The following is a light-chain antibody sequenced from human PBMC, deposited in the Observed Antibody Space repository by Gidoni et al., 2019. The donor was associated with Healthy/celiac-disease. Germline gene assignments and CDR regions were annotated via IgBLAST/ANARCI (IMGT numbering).Light chain of an antibody. Sequence: IKMINSPSSLSASVGDRVTITCQASQDISNYLNWYQQKPGKAPKLLIYDASNLETGVPSRFSGSGSGTDFTFTISSLQPEDIATYYCQQYDNLLYTFGQGTKLEIK. V-gene: IGKV1-33*01. CDR2: DAS. CDR1: QDISNY. J-gene: IGKJ2*01. CDR3: QQYDNLLYT.